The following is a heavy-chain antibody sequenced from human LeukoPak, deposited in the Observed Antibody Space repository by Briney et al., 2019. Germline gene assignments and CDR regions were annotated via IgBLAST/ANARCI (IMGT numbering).Heavy chain of an antibody. Sequence: PGGSLRLSCEASGFTFSSYTMSGVRQAPGKVLEWISAISISSSSASYADSVKGRFTISRDNAKNSLFLQINSLRAEDTAVYYCAPSCGSDCPGAYWGQGTLVIVSS. D-gene: IGHD2-21*02. V-gene: IGHV3-21*01. J-gene: IGHJ4*02. CDR1: GFTFSSYT. CDR3: APSCGSDCPGAY. CDR2: ISISSSSA.